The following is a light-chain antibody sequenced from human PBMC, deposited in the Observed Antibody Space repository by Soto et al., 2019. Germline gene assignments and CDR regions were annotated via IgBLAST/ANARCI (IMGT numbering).Light chain of an antibody. CDR2: GAS. CDR1: QSVSSSY. Sequence: EIVLTQSPGTLSLSPGERATLSCRASQSVSSSYLAWYQQKPGQAPRLLIYGASSRATGIPDRFSGSGSGTDFTLTISSLEPEDFAVYYCQQYKNWSFGQGTKVDIK. J-gene: IGKJ1*01. V-gene: IGKV3-20*01. CDR3: QQYKNWS.